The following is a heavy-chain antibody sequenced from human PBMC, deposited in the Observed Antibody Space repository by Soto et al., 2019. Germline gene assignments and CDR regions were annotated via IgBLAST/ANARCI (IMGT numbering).Heavy chain of an antibody. CDR3: ARDLYGDYDDDY. D-gene: IGHD4-17*01. J-gene: IGHJ4*02. CDR1: GFNFETYS. Sequence: LRLSCAASGFNFETYSMSWVRQAPGKGLEWVSSITTTSTYIYYADSVKGRFTVSRDNAQNSLFLQLDSLRADDTAVYYCARDLYGDYDDDYCCPGTLVSVS. V-gene: IGHV3-21*01. CDR2: ITTTSTYI.